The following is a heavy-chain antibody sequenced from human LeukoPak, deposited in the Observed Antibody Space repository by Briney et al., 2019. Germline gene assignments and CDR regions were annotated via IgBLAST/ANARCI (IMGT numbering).Heavy chain of an antibody. CDR1: GFTFSSYS. CDR3: ARSGSWYEYYFDY. J-gene: IGHJ4*02. D-gene: IGHD6-13*01. CDR2: ISSSSSYI. Sequence: GGSLRLSCAASGFTFSSYSMNWVRQAPGKGLEWVSSISSSSSYIYYADSVKGRFTISRDNAKNSLYLQMNSLRAEDTAVYYCARSGSWYEYYFDYWGQGTLVTVSS. V-gene: IGHV3-21*01.